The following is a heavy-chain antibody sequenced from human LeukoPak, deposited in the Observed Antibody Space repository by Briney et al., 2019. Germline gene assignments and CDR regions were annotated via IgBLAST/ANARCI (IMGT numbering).Heavy chain of an antibody. D-gene: IGHD3-22*01. CDR1: GYSFTSYW. CDR2: IYPGNSDT. J-gene: IGHJ4*02. CDR3: ARRGGGTIYYDSSGYDY. V-gene: IGHV5-51*01. Sequence: GESLKISCKGSGYSFTSYWIGWVRQMPGKGLEWMGIIYPGNSDTRYSPSFQGQVTISADKSISTAYLQWSSLKASDTAMYYCARRGGGTIYYDSSGYDYWGQGTLVTVSS.